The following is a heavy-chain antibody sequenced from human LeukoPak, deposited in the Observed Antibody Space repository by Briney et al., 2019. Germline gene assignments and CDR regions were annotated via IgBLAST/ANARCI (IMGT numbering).Heavy chain of an antibody. D-gene: IGHD5-18*01. Sequence: ASVKVSCKTSGGSFSSYGISWVRQAPGQGLEWMGGIIPMLGRSNYAQKFQGRVTISTDESTSTAYMEMSSLRSEDTAVYYCAREDHTANNWFDPWGQGTLVTVSS. CDR2: IIPMLGRS. J-gene: IGHJ5*02. CDR3: AREDHTANNWFDP. V-gene: IGHV1-69*05. CDR1: GGSFSSYG.